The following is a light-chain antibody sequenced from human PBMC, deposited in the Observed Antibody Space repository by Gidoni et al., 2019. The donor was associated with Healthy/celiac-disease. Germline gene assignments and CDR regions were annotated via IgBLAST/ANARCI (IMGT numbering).Light chain of an antibody. CDR1: QSVSSN. Sequence: EIVMTQSPATLSVSPGERATLSYSASQSVSSNLAWYQQKPGQAPRLLIYGASSRATGIPARFSGSGSGTEFTLTISSLQSEDFAVYYCQQYNNWPPAFGQGTKVEIK. CDR2: GAS. V-gene: IGKV3-15*01. J-gene: IGKJ1*01. CDR3: QQYNNWPPA.